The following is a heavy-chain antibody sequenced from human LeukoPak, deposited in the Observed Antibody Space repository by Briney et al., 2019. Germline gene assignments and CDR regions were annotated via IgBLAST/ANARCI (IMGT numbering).Heavy chain of an antibody. D-gene: IGHD5-12*01. Sequence: SETLSLTCAVSGYSISSGYYWGWNRQPPGKGLEWIGSIYHSGSTYYNPSLKSRVTISIDTSKNQFSLKLTSVTAADTAVYYCARVRANSGYGHFDFWGQGALVTVSS. V-gene: IGHV4-38-2*01. CDR1: GYSISSGYY. CDR2: IYHSGST. CDR3: ARVRANSGYGHFDF. J-gene: IGHJ4*02.